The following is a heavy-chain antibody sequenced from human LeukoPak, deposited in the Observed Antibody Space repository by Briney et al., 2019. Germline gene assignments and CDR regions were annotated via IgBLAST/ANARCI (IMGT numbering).Heavy chain of an antibody. CDR3: AIAYVRGQSSSWAYYYSGMDV. CDR1: GFTFSSYS. J-gene: IGHJ6*02. CDR2: ISSSSSTI. D-gene: IGHD6-13*01. Sequence: GGSLRLSCAASGFTFSSYSMNWVRQAPGKGLEWVSYISSSSSTIYYADSVKGRFTISRDNSKNTLYLQMNSLRTEDTGIFYCAIAYVRGQSSSWAYYYSGMDVWGRGTTVTASS. V-gene: IGHV3-48*01.